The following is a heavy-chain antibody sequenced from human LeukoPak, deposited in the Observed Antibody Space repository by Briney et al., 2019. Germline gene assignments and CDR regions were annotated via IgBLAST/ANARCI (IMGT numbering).Heavy chain of an antibody. CDR1: GFTFSIYG. Sequence: SGGSLRLSCAASGFTFSIYGMHWVRQAPGKGLEWVAVISHDAKNVYFADSVKGRFTISRDNSKNTLSLQMNSLEPGDTAVYYCAKDRPPVPLDHWGQGILVIVSS. D-gene: IGHD6-6*01. J-gene: IGHJ4*02. CDR2: ISHDAKNV. CDR3: AKDRPPVPLDH. V-gene: IGHV3-30*18.